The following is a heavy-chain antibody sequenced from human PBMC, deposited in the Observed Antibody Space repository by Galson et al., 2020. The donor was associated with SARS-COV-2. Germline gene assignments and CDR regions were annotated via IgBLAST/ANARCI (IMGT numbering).Heavy chain of an antibody. Sequence: ASVKVSCQASGYTFTNYEINWVRQAPGQGLEWMGWKNPHSGNTGYAQKFQGRVTMPRTTSISTAYMELNSLTSEDTAGYYCARSYDDFANWFDPWGQGTLVTVSS. CDR1: GYTFTNYE. CDR3: ARSYDDFANWFDP. CDR2: KNPHSGNT. V-gene: IGHV1-8*01. D-gene: IGHD4-17*01. J-gene: IGHJ5*02.